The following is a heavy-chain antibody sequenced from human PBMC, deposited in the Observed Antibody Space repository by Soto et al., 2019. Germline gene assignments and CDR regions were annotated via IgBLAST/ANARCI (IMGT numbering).Heavy chain of an antibody. D-gene: IGHD3-10*01. Sequence: SVKVSCKASGGTFNNHAFNWVRQAPGQGLEWXXXXXXXXXXXXXXXXFQGRVAITADESTRTVYLELSSLRSEDTAVYYCARDLEFRDGNISHLDYWGQGTLVTVSS. CDR2: XXXXXXXX. CDR1: GGTFNNHA. V-gene: IGHV1-69*13. J-gene: IGHJ4*02. CDR3: ARDLEFRDGNISHLDY.